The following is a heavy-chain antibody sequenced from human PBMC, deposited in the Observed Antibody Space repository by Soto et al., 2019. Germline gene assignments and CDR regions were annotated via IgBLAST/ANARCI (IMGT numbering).Heavy chain of an antibody. D-gene: IGHD4-17*01. J-gene: IGHJ4*02. V-gene: IGHV4-59*01. Sequence: QVQLQESGPGLVKPSETLSLTCTVSGGSIISYYWSWIRQHPGKGLEWIGYIYYRGSANYNPSLHSRVTTSLDTSKNPFSLKLSSVTAAGKAVDYCARDLRLDYWGQGTVVTVS. CDR1: GGSIISYY. CDR2: IYYRGSA. CDR3: ARDLRLDY.